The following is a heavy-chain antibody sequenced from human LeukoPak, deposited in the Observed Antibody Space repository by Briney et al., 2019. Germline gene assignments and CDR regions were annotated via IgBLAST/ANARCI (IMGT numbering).Heavy chain of an antibody. CDR3: ARGVGWELNDAFDI. Sequence: ASVKVSCKASGYTFTGYYIHWVRQAPGQGLEWMGGIIPIFGTANYAQKFQGRVTITADKSTSTAYMELSSLRSEDTAVYYCARGVGWELNDAFDIWGQGTMVTVSS. V-gene: IGHV1-69*06. CDR2: IIPIFGTA. J-gene: IGHJ3*02. CDR1: GYTFTGYY. D-gene: IGHD1-26*01.